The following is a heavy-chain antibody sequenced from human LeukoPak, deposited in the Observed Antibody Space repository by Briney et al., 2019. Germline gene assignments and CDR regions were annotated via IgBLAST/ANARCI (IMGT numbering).Heavy chain of an antibody. V-gene: IGHV1-18*01. CDR3: ARDLVHHRLLATVYNWFDP. J-gene: IGHJ5*02. CDR1: GYTLTSYG. D-gene: IGHD3-3*02. CDR2: INTYNGNT. Sequence: ASVKVSCKAPGYTLTSYGISWVRQAPGQGLEWMGWINTYNGNTKYAQKFQGRVTMTTDTSTSTAYMELRSLRSDDTAVYYCARDLVHHRLLATVYNWFDPWGQGTLVTVSS.